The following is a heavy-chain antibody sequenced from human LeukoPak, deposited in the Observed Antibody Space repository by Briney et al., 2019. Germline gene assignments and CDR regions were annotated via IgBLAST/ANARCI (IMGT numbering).Heavy chain of an antibody. CDR1: GFTFGNDG. Sequence: GGSLRLSCAASGFTFGNDGMSWVRQAPGKRPEWISYINSRSSDIHYADSVRGRFTIYRDNVKNSLFLQMNSLRVEDTAVYFCARDGVALYWGQGTLVTVSS. J-gene: IGHJ4*02. CDR2: INSRSSDI. D-gene: IGHD2-15*01. V-gene: IGHV3-48*01. CDR3: ARDGVALY.